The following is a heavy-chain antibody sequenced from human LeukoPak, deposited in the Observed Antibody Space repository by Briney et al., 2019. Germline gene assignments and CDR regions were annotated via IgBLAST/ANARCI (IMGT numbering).Heavy chain of an antibody. D-gene: IGHD3-22*01. CDR2: IYHSGST. J-gene: IGHJ4*02. CDR3: VRDLYRIVVVPHYFDY. Sequence: SETLSLTCTVSGYSLSSGYYWGWIRQPPGKGLEWIGSIYHSGSTYYNPSLKSRVTISVDTSKNQFSLKLSSVTAADTAVYYCVRDLYRIVVVPHYFDYWGQGTLVTVSS. CDR1: GYSLSSGYY. V-gene: IGHV4-38-2*02.